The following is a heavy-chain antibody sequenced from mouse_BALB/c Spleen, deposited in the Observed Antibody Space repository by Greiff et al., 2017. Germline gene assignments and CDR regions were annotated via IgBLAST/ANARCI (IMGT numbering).Heavy chain of an antibody. CDR2: ISYSGST. CDR3: ARVRGRRPDYYAMDY. Sequence: EVQLQQSGPSLVKPSQTLSLTCSVTGDSITSGYWNWIRKFPGNKLEYMGYISYSGSTYYNPSLKSRISITRDTSKNQYYLQLNSVTTEDTATYYCARVRGRRPDYYAMDYWGQGTSVTVSS. D-gene: IGHD3-3*01. V-gene: IGHV3-8*02. J-gene: IGHJ4*01. CDR1: GDSITSGY.